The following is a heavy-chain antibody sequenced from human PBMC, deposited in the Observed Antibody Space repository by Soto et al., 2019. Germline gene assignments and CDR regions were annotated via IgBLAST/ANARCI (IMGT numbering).Heavy chain of an antibody. CDR1: GFTFSSYG. Sequence: PGGSLRLSCAASGFTFSSYGMHWVRQAPGKGLEWVAVIWYDESNKYYADYVKGRFTISRDNSKNTLYLQMNSLRAEDTAVYYCARDHGSLLGPYFDYWGQGTLVTVSS. J-gene: IGHJ4*02. CDR2: IWYDESNK. V-gene: IGHV3-33*01. CDR3: ARDHGSLLGPYFDY. D-gene: IGHD6-19*01.